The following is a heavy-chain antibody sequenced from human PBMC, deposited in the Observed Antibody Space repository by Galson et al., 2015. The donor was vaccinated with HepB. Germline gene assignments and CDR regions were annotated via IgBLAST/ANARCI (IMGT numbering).Heavy chain of an antibody. CDR1: GFTFSSYW. V-gene: IGHV3-7*01. J-gene: IGHJ6*03. CDR2: IKQDGSEK. Sequence: SLRLSCAASGFTFSSYWMSWVRQAPGKGLEWVANIKQDGSEKYYVDSVKGRFTISRDNAKNSLYLQMNSLRAEDTAVYYCARDLKDGDYGNYYYYMDVWGKGTTVTVSS. D-gene: IGHD4-17*01. CDR3: ARDLKDGDYGNYYYYMDV.